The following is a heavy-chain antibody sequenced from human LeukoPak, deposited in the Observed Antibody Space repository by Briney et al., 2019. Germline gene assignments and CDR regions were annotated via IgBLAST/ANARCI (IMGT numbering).Heavy chain of an antibody. CDR2: INSDGSST. CDR1: GFTFSSYW. Sequence: GGSLRLSCAASGFTFSSYWMHWVRQAPGKWLVWISRINSDGSSTSYADSVKGRFTISRDNAENTLYLQMNSLRAEDTAVYYCARRRQLVQNFAYYYYYGMDVWGKGTTVTVSS. D-gene: IGHD6-13*01. J-gene: IGHJ6*04. CDR3: ARRRQLVQNFAYYYYYGMDV. V-gene: IGHV3-74*01.